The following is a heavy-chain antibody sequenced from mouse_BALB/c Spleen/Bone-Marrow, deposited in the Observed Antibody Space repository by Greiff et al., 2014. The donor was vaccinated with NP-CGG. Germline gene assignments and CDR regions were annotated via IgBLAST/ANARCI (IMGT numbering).Heavy chain of an antibody. CDR3: ALHYAYQFDY. CDR2: VDPANGNS. V-gene: IGHV14-3*02. D-gene: IGHD1-2*01. CDR1: GFNIKSTY. J-gene: IGHJ2*01. Sequence: EVKLQESGAELVKPGASVKLSCTVFGFNIKSTYIHWVKQRPEQGLEWIGWVDPANGNSKCDPRFQGKATITADSSSNTAYRQPSRLTSEDTAVDYGALHYAYQFDYWGQGTTVTVSS.